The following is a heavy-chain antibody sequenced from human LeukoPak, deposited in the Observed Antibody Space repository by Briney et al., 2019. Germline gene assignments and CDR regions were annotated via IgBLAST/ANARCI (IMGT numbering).Heavy chain of an antibody. Sequence: ASVKVSCKASGYRFTSYGISWVRQAPGRGLEWMGWISAYNGNTNYAQKLQGRVTMTTDTSTSTAYMEQRSLRSDDTAVYYCARGGDGDILTGLVFDYWGQGTLVTVSS. V-gene: IGHV1-18*01. CDR2: ISAYNGNT. J-gene: IGHJ4*02. D-gene: IGHD3-9*01. CDR3: ARGGDGDILTGLVFDY. CDR1: GYRFTSYG.